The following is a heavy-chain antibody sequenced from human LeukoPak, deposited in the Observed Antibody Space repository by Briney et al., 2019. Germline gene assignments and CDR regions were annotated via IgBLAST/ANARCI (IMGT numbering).Heavy chain of an antibody. Sequence: SETLSLTCAVYGGSFSGYYWSWIRQPPGKGLEWIGEINHSGSTNYNPSLKSRVTISVDTSKNQFSLKLSSVTGADTAVYYCARDSYDILTAMRDACDIWGQGAMVTVSS. J-gene: IGHJ3*02. CDR2: INHSGST. V-gene: IGHV4-34*01. CDR1: GGSFSGYY. D-gene: IGHD3-9*01. CDR3: ARDSYDILTAMRDACDI.